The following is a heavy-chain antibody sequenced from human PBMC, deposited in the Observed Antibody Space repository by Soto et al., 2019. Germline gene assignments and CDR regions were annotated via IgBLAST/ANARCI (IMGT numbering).Heavy chain of an antibody. Sequence: EVQLLESGGGLVQPGGSLRLSCAASGFTFSSYAMSWVRQAPGKGLEWVSAISGSGGSTYYADSVKGRFTISRDNSKNTLYLQMNSLRAEDTAVYYCAKSRLKRGTGYYYYMDVWGKGTTVTVSS. CDR2: ISGSGGST. V-gene: IGHV3-23*01. CDR1: GFTFSSYA. D-gene: IGHD3-10*01. CDR3: AKSRLKRGTGYYYYMDV. J-gene: IGHJ6*03.